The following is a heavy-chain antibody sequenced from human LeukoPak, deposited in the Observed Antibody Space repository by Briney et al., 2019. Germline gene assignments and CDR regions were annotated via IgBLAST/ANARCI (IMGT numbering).Heavy chain of an antibody. CDR2: ISSSSSYI. Sequence: GGSLRLFCAASGFTFSSYSMDWVRHAPGKGLEWVSSISSSSSYIYYADSVKGRFTISRDNAKNSLYLQMNSLRAEDTAVYYCARLFIRDTAETGFDYWGQGTLVTVSS. CDR3: ARLFIRDTAETGFDY. D-gene: IGHD5-18*01. V-gene: IGHV3-21*01. J-gene: IGHJ4*02. CDR1: GFTFSSYS.